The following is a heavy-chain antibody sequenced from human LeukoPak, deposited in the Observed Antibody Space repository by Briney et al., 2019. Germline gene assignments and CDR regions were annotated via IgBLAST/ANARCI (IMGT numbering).Heavy chain of an antibody. D-gene: IGHD6-13*01. CDR1: GGSFSGYY. CDR3: ARRSGHFSSSWYFYVSSWFDP. J-gene: IGHJ5*02. CDR2: INHSGST. V-gene: IGHV4-34*01. Sequence: KASETLSLTCAVYGGSFSGYYWSWIRQPPGKGLEWIGEINHSGSTNYNPSLKSRVTISVDTSKNQFSLKLSSVTAADTAVYYCARRSGHFSSSWYFYVSSWFDPWGQGTLVTVSS.